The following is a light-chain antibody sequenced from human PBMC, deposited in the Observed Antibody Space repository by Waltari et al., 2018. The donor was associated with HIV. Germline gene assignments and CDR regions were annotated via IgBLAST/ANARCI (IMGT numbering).Light chain of an antibody. V-gene: IGLV1-44*01. CDR3: ASWDDRLFGYV. CDR2: TYN. Sequence: QSVLTQPPSASEPPGQRVTISCSGSRSNIGSNSFNCYQDLPGAAPKRLLFTYNDRPSALPHRFSGSQSGTSASRAISGHQFGDGPDYYYASWDDRLFGYVFGTGTKVTVL. J-gene: IGLJ1*01. CDR1: RSNIGSNS.